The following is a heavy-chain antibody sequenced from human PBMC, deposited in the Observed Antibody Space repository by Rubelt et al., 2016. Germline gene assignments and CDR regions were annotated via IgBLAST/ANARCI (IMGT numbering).Heavy chain of an antibody. D-gene: IGHD1-14*01. V-gene: IGHV3-74*01. J-gene: IGHJ3*02. Sequence: RGGLVWVSRINSDGSSTSYADSVKGRFTISRDNAKNTLYLQMNSLRAEDTAVYYCATRTPGDAFDIWGQGTMVTVSS. CDR3: ATRTPGDAFDI. CDR2: INSDGSST.